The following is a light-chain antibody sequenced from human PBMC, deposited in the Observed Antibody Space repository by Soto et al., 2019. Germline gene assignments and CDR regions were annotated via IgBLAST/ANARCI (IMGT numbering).Light chain of an antibody. Sequence: QSVLTQPPSASGTPGQRVTISCSGSRSNIGSSIVNWYQQLPGTAPKLLMYSNNQRPSGVPDRFSGSKSGTSASLAISGLQSEDEADYYCAAWDDSLNAVLFGGGTKLTVL. CDR1: RSNIGSSI. V-gene: IGLV1-44*01. CDR3: AAWDDSLNAVL. CDR2: SNN. J-gene: IGLJ2*01.